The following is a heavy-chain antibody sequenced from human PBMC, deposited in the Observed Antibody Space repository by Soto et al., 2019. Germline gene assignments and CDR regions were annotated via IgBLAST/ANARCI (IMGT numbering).Heavy chain of an antibody. CDR2: ISAYNGNT. J-gene: IGHJ3*02. CDR3: ARGPSLFYDYIWGSYRNDAFDI. CDR1: GYRFTSYG. V-gene: IGHV1-18*01. Sequence: ASVKVCCKASGYRFTSYGSSWVRQAPGQGLEWMGWISAYNGNTNYAQKLQGRVTMTTDTSTSTAYMELSSLRSEDTAVYYCARGPSLFYDYIWGSYRNDAFDIWGQGTMVTVSS. D-gene: IGHD3-16*02.